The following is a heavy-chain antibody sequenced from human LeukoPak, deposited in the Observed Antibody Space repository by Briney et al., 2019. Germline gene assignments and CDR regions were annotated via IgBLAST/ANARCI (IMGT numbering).Heavy chain of an antibody. CDR1: GGTFISYA. D-gene: IGHD5-24*01. J-gene: IGHJ4*02. Sequence: GSSVKVSCKASGGTFISYAISWVRQAPGQGLEWRGGIIPIFGTANYAQKFQGRVTITTDESTSTAYLELSSLRSEDTAVYYCARGEVEMATITYLDYWGQGTLVTVSS. CDR3: ARGEVEMATITYLDY. V-gene: IGHV1-69*05. CDR2: IIPIFGTA.